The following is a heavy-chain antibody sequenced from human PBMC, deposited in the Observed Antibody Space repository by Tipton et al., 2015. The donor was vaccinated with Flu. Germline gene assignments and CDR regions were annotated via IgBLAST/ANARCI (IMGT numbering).Heavy chain of an antibody. D-gene: IGHD3-10*01. CDR1: GFNFDDYG. CDR3: GKSSSGSFYNPIQL. V-gene: IGHV3-9*01. Sequence: SLRLSCTTSGFNFDDYGMHWVRQVPGKGLEWVSGISWNSGRVDYGDSVKGRFTISRDNSKNSLYLQMNNLRPEDTALYFCGKSSSGSFYNPIQLWGQGTLVTVSS. J-gene: IGHJ4*02. CDR2: ISWNSGRV.